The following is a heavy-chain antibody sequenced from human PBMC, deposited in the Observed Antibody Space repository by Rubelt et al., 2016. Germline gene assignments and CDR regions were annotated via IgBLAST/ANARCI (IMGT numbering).Heavy chain of an antibody. Sequence: QLQLQESGPGLVKPSETLSLTCTVSGGSISSSSYYWGWIRQPPGKGLEWIGSVYYSGSTFYNPSPNGRVTISVDTSKNQFSLKLGSVTAADTAVYYCARHIGVVPAAMGWFDPWGQGTLVTVSS. CDR3: ARHIGVVPAAMGWFDP. J-gene: IGHJ5*02. CDR2: VYYSGST. D-gene: IGHD2-2*01. CDR1: GGSISSSSYY. V-gene: IGHV4-39*01.